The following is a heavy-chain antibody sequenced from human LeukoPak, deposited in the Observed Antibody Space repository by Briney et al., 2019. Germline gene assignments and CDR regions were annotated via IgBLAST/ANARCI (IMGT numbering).Heavy chain of an antibody. J-gene: IGHJ4*02. CDR1: GFTFSSYW. V-gene: IGHV3-66*01. Sequence: GGSLRLSCAASGFTFSSYWMSWVRQAPGKGLEWVSVIYSGGSTYYADSVKGRFTISRDNSKNTLYLQMNSLRAEDTAVYYCARDRYYDSSGYSYYFDYWGQGTLVTVSS. CDR2: IYSGGST. CDR3: ARDRYYDSSGYSYYFDY. D-gene: IGHD3-22*01.